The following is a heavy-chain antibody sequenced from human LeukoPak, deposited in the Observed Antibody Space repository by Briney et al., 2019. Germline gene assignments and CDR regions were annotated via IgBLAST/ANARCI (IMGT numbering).Heavy chain of an antibody. Sequence: PGGSLRLSCAASGFTFSSYSMNWVRQAPGKRLERVSYISSSSSTIYYADSVKGRFTISRDNAKNSLYLQMNSLRAEDTAVYYCARVGYDYVWGSYRTRYFDYWGQGTLVTVSS. J-gene: IGHJ4*02. D-gene: IGHD3-16*02. CDR2: ISSSSSTI. CDR1: GFTFSSYS. CDR3: ARVGYDYVWGSYRTRYFDY. V-gene: IGHV3-48*01.